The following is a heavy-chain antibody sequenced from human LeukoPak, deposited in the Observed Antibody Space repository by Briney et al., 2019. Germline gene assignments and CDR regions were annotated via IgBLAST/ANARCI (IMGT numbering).Heavy chain of an antibody. CDR1: GGTFSSYA. Sequence: GASVKVSCKASGGTFSSYAISWVRQAPGQGLEWMGGIIPIFGTANYAQKFQGRVTITADESTSTAYMELSSLRSEDTAVYYCARDSMWYGVVPAAIPTPRYNWFDPWGQGTLVTVSS. V-gene: IGHV1-69*13. CDR2: IIPIFGTA. D-gene: IGHD2-2*02. J-gene: IGHJ5*02. CDR3: ARDSMWYGVVPAAIPTPRYNWFDP.